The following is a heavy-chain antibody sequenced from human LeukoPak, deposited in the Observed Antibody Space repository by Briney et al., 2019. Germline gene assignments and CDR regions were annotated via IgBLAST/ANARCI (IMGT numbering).Heavy chain of an antibody. Sequence: GSLRLSCAVSGFIVSSKYMSWVRQPPGKGLEWIGEVHLSGASNYNPSLKSRVNMSIDKSKNQLSLELTSVTAADTAIYYCTRESGAFSPFGFWGQGTLVTVSS. V-gene: IGHV4-4*02. CDR3: TRESGAFSPFGF. J-gene: IGHJ4*02. CDR1: GFIVSSKY. D-gene: IGHD1-26*01. CDR2: VHLSGAS.